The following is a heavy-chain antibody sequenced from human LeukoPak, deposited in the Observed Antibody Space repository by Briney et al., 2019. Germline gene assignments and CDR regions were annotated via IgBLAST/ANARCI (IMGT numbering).Heavy chain of an antibody. V-gene: IGHV4-38-2*02. CDR1: GYSLSSGFF. Sequence: PSETLSLTCTVSGYSLSSGFFCDWIRQSPGKGLEWIGSFSHRGGSYHNPSLKSRVTISVDMSKNQFSLKLLSVTAADTAVYYCARAQDFSDSSGPNYLDFWGQGILVTVSS. J-gene: IGHJ4*02. D-gene: IGHD3-22*01. CDR3: ARAQDFSDSSGPNYLDF. CDR2: FSHRGGS.